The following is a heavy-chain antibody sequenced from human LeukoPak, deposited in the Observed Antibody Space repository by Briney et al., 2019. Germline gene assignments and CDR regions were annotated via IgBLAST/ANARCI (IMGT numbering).Heavy chain of an antibody. CDR3: ASDYYYDSSGYQQYYYYMDV. D-gene: IGHD3-22*01. V-gene: IGHV1-69*13. CDR2: IIPIFGTA. CDR1: GGTFSSYA. Sequence: SVKVSCKASGGTFSSYAISWVRQAPGQGLEWMGGIIPIFGTANYAQKFQGRVTITADESTSTAYMELSSLRSEDTAVYYCASDYYYDSSGYQQYYYYMDVWGKGTTVTISS. J-gene: IGHJ6*03.